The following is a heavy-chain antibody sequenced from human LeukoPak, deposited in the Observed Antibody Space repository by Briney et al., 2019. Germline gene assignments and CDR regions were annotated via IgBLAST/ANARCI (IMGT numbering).Heavy chain of an antibody. CDR1: GFTFGNYV. J-gene: IGHJ4*02. Sequence: PGGSLRLSCAASGFTFGNYVLSWVRQAPGKGPEWVSGINGGGGSTFYAESVTGRFTISRDNSKNTLFLQMNTLRAEDTAVYYCVKDGRRSPPCWGQGTLVTVSS. V-gene: IGHV3-23*01. CDR3: VKDGRRSPPC. CDR2: INGGGGST. D-gene: IGHD2-15*01.